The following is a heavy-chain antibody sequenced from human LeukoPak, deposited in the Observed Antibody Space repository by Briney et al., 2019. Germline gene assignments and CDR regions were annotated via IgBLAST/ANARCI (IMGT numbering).Heavy chain of an antibody. CDR1: GGSISSYY. D-gene: IGHD2-2*01. V-gene: IGHV4-59*01. CDR2: IYYSGSN. J-gene: IGHJ4*02. Sequence: SETLSLTCTVSGGSISSYYWSWIRQPPGKGLEWIGYIYYSGSNNYNPSLKSRVTISVDTSKNQFSLKLSSVTAADTAVYYCARERRYCSSTSCYRDGFDYWGQGTLVTVSS. CDR3: ARERRYCSSTSCYRDGFDY.